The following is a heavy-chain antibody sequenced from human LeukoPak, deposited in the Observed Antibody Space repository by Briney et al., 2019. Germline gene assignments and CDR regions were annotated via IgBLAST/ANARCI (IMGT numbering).Heavy chain of an antibody. V-gene: IGHV3-23*01. Sequence: GGSLRLSCAASGFTFSSNWMTWVRQAPGKGLEWVSAISGSGGSTYYADSVKGRFTISRDNSKNTLYLQMNSLRAEDTAVYYCAKDERNWNYNLASQTYDWGQGTLVTVSS. CDR2: ISGSGGST. CDR1: GFTFSSNW. CDR3: AKDERNWNYNLASQTYD. J-gene: IGHJ4*02. D-gene: IGHD1-7*01.